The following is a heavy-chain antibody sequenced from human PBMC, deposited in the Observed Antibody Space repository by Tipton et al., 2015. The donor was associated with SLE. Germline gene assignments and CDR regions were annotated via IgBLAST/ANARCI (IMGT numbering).Heavy chain of an antibody. CDR1: GYTFTDYY. V-gene: IGHV1-69-2*01. CDR2: VDPEDGET. CDR3: GLTYYKWFTYFDF. J-gene: IGHJ4*02. D-gene: IGHD3-22*01. Sequence: QSGAEVKQPGATVKISCKVSGYTFTDYYIHWVKHAPGKGLEWMGVVDPEDGETIYAGKVQDRITITAATSTDTTYMELSSLRSDDTAVYYCGLTYYKWFTYFDFWGQGSLVTVSS.